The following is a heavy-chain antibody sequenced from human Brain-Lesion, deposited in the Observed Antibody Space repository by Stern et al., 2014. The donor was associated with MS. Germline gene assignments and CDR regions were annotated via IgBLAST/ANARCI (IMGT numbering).Heavy chain of an antibody. D-gene: IGHD5-18*01. CDR1: GFTFSSYT. CDR3: ARVETPLADFYYYYGMDV. Sequence: EVQLVESGGGLVKPGGSLRLSCAASGFTFSSYTMNWVPQAPGKGLEWVSSINRGSDYIYYADSVKGRFTISRDNAKNSLYLQMNSLRAEDTALYYCARVETPLADFYYYYGMDVWGQGTTVTVSS. J-gene: IGHJ6*02. CDR2: INRGSDYI. V-gene: IGHV3-21*01.